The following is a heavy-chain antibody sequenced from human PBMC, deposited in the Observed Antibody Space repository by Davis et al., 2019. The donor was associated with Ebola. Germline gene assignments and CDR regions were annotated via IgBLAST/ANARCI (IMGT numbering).Heavy chain of an antibody. V-gene: IGHV3-30-3*01. D-gene: IGHD1-26*01. J-gene: IGHJ3*02. CDR2: ISYDGSNK. CDR1: GFTFSSYA. Sequence: GESLKISCAASGFTFSSYAMHWVRQAPGKGLEWVAVISYDGSNKYYADSVKGRFTIPRDNSKNTLYLQMNSLRAEDTAVYYCARGRGATKGHAFDIWGQGTMVTVSS. CDR3: ARGRGATKGHAFDI.